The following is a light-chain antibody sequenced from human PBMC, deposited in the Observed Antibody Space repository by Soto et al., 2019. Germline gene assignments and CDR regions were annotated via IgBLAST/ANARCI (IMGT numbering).Light chain of an antibody. V-gene: IGKV1-5*01. CDR2: DAS. Sequence: DIQMTQFPPTLSASVGDRVTINCRASQTISSWLAWYHQKPGKAPKLLIYDASSLESGVPSRFSGSGSGTEFTLTISSLQPDDFATYYCQQYNSYPITFGQGTRLEIK. J-gene: IGKJ5*01. CDR3: QQYNSYPIT. CDR1: QTISSW.